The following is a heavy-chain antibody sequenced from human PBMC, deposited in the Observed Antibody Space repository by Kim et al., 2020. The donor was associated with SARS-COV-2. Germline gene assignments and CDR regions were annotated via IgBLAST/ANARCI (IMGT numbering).Heavy chain of an antibody. CDR2: FDPEDGET. CDR1: GYTLTELS. J-gene: IGHJ6*02. D-gene: IGHD6-13*01. V-gene: IGHV1-24*01. CDR3: ATPIAAAGPRGYYYYGMDV. Sequence: ASVKVSCKVSGYTLTELSMHWVRQAPGKGLEWMGGFDPEDGETIYAQKFQGRVTMTEDTSTDTAYMELSSLRSEDTAVYYCATPIAAAGPRGYYYYGMDVWGQGTTVTVSS.